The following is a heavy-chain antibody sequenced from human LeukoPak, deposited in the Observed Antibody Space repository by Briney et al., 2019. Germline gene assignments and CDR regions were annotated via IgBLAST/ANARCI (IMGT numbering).Heavy chain of an antibody. J-gene: IGHJ6*02. CDR2: IYHSGST. Sequence: PSETLSLTCAVSGGSISSSNWWSWVRQPPGKGLEWIGEIYHSGSTNYNPSLKSRVTISVDKSKNQFSLKLSSVTAADTAVYYCARDPRGSYYYYYGMDVWGQGTTVTVSS. CDR3: ARDPRGSYYYYYGMDV. CDR1: GGSISSSNW. V-gene: IGHV4-4*02. D-gene: IGHD3-16*01.